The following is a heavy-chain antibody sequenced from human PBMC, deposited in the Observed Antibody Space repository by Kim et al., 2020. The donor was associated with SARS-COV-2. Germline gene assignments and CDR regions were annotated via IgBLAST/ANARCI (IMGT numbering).Heavy chain of an antibody. CDR2: ISGSGGST. Sequence: GGSLRLSCAASGFTFSSYAMSWVRQAPGKGLEWVSAISGSGGSTYYADSVKGRFTISRDNSKNTLYLQMNSLRAEDTAVYYCAKLRGSSSSYYYYYGMDVWGQGTTVTVSS. CDR3: AKLRGSSSSYYYYYGMDV. V-gene: IGHV3-23*01. CDR1: GFTFSSYA. J-gene: IGHJ6*02. D-gene: IGHD6-6*01.